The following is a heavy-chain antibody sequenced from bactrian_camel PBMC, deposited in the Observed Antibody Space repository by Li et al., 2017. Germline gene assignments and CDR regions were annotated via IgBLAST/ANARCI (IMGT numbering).Heavy chain of an antibody. CDR2: IVSDGTRT. Sequence: HVQLVESGGGLVQPGGSLRLSCAVNGFTSSSYYIYWVRQAPGKGLEWVSGIVSDGTRTYYAESVKGRSTISRDNAKNTVYLQMNSLKSDDTGLYYCASVAFGYCGGGFCYSVDFGYWGQGTQVTVS. V-gene: IGHV3S5*01. CDR1: GFTSSSYY. CDR3: ASVAFGYCGGGFCYSVDFGY. D-gene: IGHD2*01. J-gene: IGHJ6*01.